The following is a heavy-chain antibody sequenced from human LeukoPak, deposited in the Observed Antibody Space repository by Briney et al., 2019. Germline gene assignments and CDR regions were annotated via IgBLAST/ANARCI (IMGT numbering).Heavy chain of an antibody. CDR1: GFTFSSYS. CDR3: GRHRSGSGTFFIDS. D-gene: IGHD3-10*01. J-gene: IGHJ4*02. Sequence: GGSVRLSCVVSGFTFSSYSMIWVRQAPGKGLQWVANMKKDGSETNYVDSVKGRFTISRDNAKNSLYLQMNSLRAEDTAVYYCGRHRSGSGTFFIDSWGQGTLVSVSS. V-gene: IGHV3-7*01. CDR2: MKKDGSET.